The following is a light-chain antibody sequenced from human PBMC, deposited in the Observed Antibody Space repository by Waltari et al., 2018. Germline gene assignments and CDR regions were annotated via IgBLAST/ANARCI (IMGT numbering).Light chain of an antibody. J-gene: IGLJ2*01. CDR3: QSYDTSLSVV. CDR2: GVN. CDR1: GSNIGAGYD. V-gene: IGLV1-40*01. Sequence: QSVLTQPPSVFGAPGHGVTIPCTGSGSNIGAGYDPPWYQQLPGKAPRLLIYGVNTRPLGVPDRFFGSQSGTSASLAITGLQAEDEGDYYCQSYDTSLSVVFGGGTKLTVL.